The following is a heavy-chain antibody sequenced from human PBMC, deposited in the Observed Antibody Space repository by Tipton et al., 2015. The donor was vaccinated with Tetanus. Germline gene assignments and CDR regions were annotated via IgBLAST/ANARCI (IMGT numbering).Heavy chain of an antibody. J-gene: IGHJ6*02. CDR3: ARSPYDVVTGFYYYGVDV. V-gene: IGHV4-59*01. CDR1: GGPISYFY. Sequence: TLSLTCTVSGGPISYFYWGWIRQPPGKGQEWIGHISHSGSTQYNASLKGRVTLSIDTSKSQFSLNLSSVTAADTAVYYCARSPYDVVTGFYYYGVDVWGQGTTVTVSS. CDR2: ISHSGST. D-gene: IGHD3-9*01.